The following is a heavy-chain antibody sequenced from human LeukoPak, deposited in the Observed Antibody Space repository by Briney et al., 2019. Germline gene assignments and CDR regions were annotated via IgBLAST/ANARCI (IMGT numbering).Heavy chain of an antibody. V-gene: IGHV3-7*01. D-gene: IGHD1-14*01. CDR1: GFSFSDYW. CDR2: IKTDGSAK. CDR3: ARDPESQKGRDGLDY. J-gene: IGHJ4*02. Sequence: GGSLRLSCVASGFSFSDYWMSWVRQAPGKGLEWVASIKTDGSAKYCVDSLKGRFTISRDNAKNSLYLQMNDLRAEDTAVYYCARDPESQKGRDGLDYWGQGSLVTVAS.